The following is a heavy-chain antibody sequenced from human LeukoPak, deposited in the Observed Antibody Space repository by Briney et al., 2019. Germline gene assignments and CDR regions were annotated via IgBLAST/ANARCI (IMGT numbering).Heavy chain of an antibody. CDR3: ATFDY. Sequence: PGGSLRLSCAASGVTFSDHYMDWVRPAPGKGLEWVGRTRNKANRYTTEYAASVKGRFIISRDDSKNSLYLQMNSLKTEDTAVYYCATFDYWGQGTLVTVSS. V-gene: IGHV3-72*01. CDR2: TRNKANRYTT. J-gene: IGHJ4*02. CDR1: GVTFSDHY.